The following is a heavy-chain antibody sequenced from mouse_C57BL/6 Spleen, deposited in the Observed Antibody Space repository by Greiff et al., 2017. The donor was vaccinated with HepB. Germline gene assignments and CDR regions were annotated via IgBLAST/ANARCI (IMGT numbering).Heavy chain of an antibody. CDR1: GYTFTSYW. CDR2: IYPGSGST. D-gene: IGHD1-1*01. Sequence: QVQLKQPGAELVKPGASVKMSCTASGYTFTSYWITWVKQRPGQGLEWIGDIYPGSGSTNYNEKFKCKATLTVDTSSSTAYMQLSSLTSEDSAVYYCAIDYYASYAMDYWGQGTSVTVSS. CDR3: AIDYYASYAMDY. J-gene: IGHJ4*01. V-gene: IGHV1-55*01.